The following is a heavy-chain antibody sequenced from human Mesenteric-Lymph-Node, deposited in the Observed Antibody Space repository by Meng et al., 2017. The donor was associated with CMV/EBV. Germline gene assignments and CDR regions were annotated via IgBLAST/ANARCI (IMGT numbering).Heavy chain of an antibody. Sequence: FNTYNMNWVRQAPGKGLEWVSSISSSSSYIYYADSVKGRFTISRDNAKNSLYVQMNSLRAEDTAVYYCARVQNRNYYDSIGYEGGFDYWGQGTLVTVSS. D-gene: IGHD3-22*01. CDR1: FNTYN. CDR2: ISSSSSYI. CDR3: ARVQNRNYYDSIGYEGGFDY. J-gene: IGHJ4*02. V-gene: IGHV3-21*01.